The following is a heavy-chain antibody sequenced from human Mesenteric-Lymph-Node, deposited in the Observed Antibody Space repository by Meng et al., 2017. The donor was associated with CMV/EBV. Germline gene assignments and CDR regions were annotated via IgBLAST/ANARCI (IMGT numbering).Heavy chain of an antibody. CDR1: TFSTYA. J-gene: IGHJ4*02. V-gene: IGHV3-23*01. Sequence: TFSTYAMSWVRQAPGKGLEWVSTISVSGGTTYYADSVKGRLTISRDISKNTLYLQMNSLRAEDTAVYYCAKDPNNFWNGYYGLHFDYWGQGTLVTVSS. CDR3: AKDPNNFWNGYYGLHFDY. CDR2: ISVSGGTT. D-gene: IGHD3-3*01.